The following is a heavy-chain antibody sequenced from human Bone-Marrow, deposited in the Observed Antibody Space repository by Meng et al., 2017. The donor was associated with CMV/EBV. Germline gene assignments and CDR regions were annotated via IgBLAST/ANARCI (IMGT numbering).Heavy chain of an antibody. CDR3: ARLWGVRGYYFDY. V-gene: IGHV3-74*01. Sequence: GESLKISCAASGFTFSKYWMHWVRQVPGKGLVWVSRINSDGSSTSYADSVKGRFTISRDNAKNSLYLQMNSLRAEDTAVYYCARLWGVRGYYFDYWGQGTLVTVPS. CDR1: GFTFSKYW. CDR2: INSDGSST. D-gene: IGHD3-10*01. J-gene: IGHJ4*02.